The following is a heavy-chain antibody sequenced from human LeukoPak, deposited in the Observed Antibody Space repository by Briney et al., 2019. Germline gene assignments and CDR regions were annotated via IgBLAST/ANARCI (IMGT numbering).Heavy chain of an antibody. V-gene: IGHV3-74*01. CDR2: IHRDGTTT. Sequence: GGSLRLSCAVSGFTLRNYWMHWIRQVPGKGLVWVSRIHRDGTTTDYADSVKGRFTISRDAAKDTLFLQMNSLRVEDTAVYYCARDFCSAGSCYPDNWGQGTLVTVSS. D-gene: IGHD2-15*01. CDR1: GFTLRNYW. CDR3: ARDFCSAGSCYPDN. J-gene: IGHJ4*02.